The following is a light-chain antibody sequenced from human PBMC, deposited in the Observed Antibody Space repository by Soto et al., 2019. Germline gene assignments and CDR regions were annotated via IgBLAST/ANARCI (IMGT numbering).Light chain of an antibody. CDR1: SSDVGGYNY. J-gene: IGLJ2*01. CDR2: EIS. CDR3: SSYTSSSTDVV. V-gene: IGLV2-14*01. Sequence: QSALTQPASVSGSPGQSITISCTGTSSDVGGYNYVSWYQQHPGKAPKLMIYEISNRPSGVSNRFSGSKSGNTASLTISRLQAEDEADYYCSSYTSSSTDVVFGGGTKVTVL.